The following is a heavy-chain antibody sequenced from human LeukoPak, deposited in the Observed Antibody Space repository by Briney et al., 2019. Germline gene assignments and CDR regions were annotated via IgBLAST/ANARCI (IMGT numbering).Heavy chain of an antibody. CDR1: GGSFSGYY. CDR2: INHSGST. J-gene: IGHJ4*02. V-gene: IGHV4-34*01. CDR3: ARVWTGNYYGSGSYHKSRRFDY. D-gene: IGHD3-10*01. Sequence: SETLSLTCAVYGGSFSGYYWSWIRQPPGKGLEWIGEINHSGSTNYNPSLQSRVTISVDTSKNQFSLKLSSVTAADTAVYYCARVWTGNYYGSGSYHKSRRFDYWGQGTLVTVSS.